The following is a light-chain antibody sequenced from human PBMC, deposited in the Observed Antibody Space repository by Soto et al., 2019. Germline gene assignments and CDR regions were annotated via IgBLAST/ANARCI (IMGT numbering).Light chain of an antibody. Sequence: EIVMTQSPATLSVSPGERATLSCRASQSVSSNLAWYQQKPGQAPRLLIYGASTRATGIPARFSGSGSGTEFTLTISSLQCEDFAVYYCQQYNNWITFGPGTKVDIK. CDR2: GAS. CDR3: QQYNNWIT. J-gene: IGKJ3*01. CDR1: QSVSSN. V-gene: IGKV3D-15*01.